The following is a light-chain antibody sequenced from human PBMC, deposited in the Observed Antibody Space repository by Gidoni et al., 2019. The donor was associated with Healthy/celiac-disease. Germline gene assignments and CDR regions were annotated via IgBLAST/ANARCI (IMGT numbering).Light chain of an antibody. V-gene: IGKV1-39*01. CDR3: QQSYSTLALT. CDR2: AAS. CDR1: QSISSY. J-gene: IGKJ4*01. Sequence: DIQMTQSPSSLSASVGDRVTITCRASQSISSYLNWYQQKPGKAPKLLIYAASSLQSGVPSRFSGSGSGTDFTLTISRLQPEDFATYDCQQSYSTLALTFXGXTKVEIK.